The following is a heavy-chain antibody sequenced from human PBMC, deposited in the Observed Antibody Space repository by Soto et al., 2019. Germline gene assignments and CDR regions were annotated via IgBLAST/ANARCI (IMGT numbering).Heavy chain of an antibody. Sequence: SETLSLTCAVSGGSISSSNWWGWVRQPPGKGLEWIGEIYHSGSTNYNPSLKSRVTISVDKSKNQFSLKLSSVTAADTAVYYCARVDYDFWSGYYLLGRAFDISGPGTMVTV. CDR2: IYHSGST. CDR1: GGSISSSNW. CDR3: ARVDYDFWSGYYLLGRAFDI. J-gene: IGHJ3*02. D-gene: IGHD3-3*01. V-gene: IGHV4-4*02.